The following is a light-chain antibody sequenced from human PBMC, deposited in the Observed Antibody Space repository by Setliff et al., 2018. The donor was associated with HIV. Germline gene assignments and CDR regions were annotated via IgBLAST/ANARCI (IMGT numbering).Light chain of an antibody. CDR1: NIGSES. J-gene: IGLJ3*02. V-gene: IGLV3-21*04. Sequence: SYELTQPPSVSVAPGKTAKITCGGNNIGSESVHWYQQKPGQAPVVVIIYNNERPSGIPERISGSNSGNMATLTISRVEAGDEAYYYCQVWDTSSDVGVFGGGTQLTVL. CDR3: QVWDTSSDVGV. CDR2: YNN.